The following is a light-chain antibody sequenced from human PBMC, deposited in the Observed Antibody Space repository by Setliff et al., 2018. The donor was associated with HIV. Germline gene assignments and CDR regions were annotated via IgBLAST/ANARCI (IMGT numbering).Light chain of an antibody. Sequence: LTQPASVSGSPGQSITISCTGTSSDVGSYNVVSWYQQHPGKAPKLMIYEVSERPSGVSNRFSGSKSGSTASLTISGLQAEDEADYYCCSYAGSSTYVFGTGTKVTVL. CDR1: SSDVGSYNV. V-gene: IGLV2-23*02. CDR3: CSYAGSSTYV. CDR2: EVS. J-gene: IGLJ1*01.